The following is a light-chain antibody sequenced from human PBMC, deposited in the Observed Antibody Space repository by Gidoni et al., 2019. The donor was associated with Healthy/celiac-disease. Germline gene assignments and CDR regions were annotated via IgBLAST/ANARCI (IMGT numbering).Light chain of an antibody. CDR1: NMGSKS. V-gene: IGLV3-21*04. CDR3: QVWDSSSDHPYV. CDR2: YDS. J-gene: IGLJ1*01. Sequence: SSVLTQPTSWSVAPGKTARITWGGNNMGSKSVHSYHQKPGQAPLLVIYYDSDRPSGIPERISGSNSGNTATLTISRVEAWDEADYYCQVWDSSSDHPYVFGTGTKVTVL.